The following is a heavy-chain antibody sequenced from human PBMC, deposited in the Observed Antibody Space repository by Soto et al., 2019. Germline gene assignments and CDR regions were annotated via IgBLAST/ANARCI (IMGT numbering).Heavy chain of an antibody. CDR1: GGSISSGGYY. CDR3: ARGVFGSGSDY. V-gene: IGHV4-31*03. D-gene: IGHD3-10*01. Sequence: PSETLSLTCTVSGGSISSGGYYWSWIRQHPGKGLEWIGYIYHSGSTNYNPSLKSRVTISVDTSKNQFSLKLSSVTAADTAVYYCARGVFGSGSDYWGQGTLVTVSS. CDR2: IYHSGST. J-gene: IGHJ4*02.